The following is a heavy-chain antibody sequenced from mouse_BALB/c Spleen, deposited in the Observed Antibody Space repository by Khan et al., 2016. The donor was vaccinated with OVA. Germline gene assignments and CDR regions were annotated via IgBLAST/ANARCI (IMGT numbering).Heavy chain of an antibody. CDR3: VRSWDSYYFDY. D-gene: IGHD4-1*01. J-gene: IGHJ2*01. CDR1: GYTFTSYW. CDR2: IYPGDGDT. V-gene: IGHV1-87*01. Sequence: VQLKQSGTELARPGASVKLSCKASGYTFTSYWMQWVKQRPGQGLEWIGAIYPGDGDTRYTQKFKGKATLTADKSSSTAYMQLSSLASEDSAVSYCVRSWDSYYFDYWGQGTTLTVSS.